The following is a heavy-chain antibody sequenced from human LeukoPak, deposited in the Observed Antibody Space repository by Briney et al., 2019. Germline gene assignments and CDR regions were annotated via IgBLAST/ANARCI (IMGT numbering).Heavy chain of an antibody. V-gene: IGHV3-48*03. Sequence: GGSLRLSCAASGFTFSGYEINWVRQAPGKGLEWVSYISFSGSTIYYADSVKGRFTISRDNAKNSLYLQMNSLRAEDTAVYYCTRQVGASSYYYIDVWGKGTTVTVSS. CDR2: ISFSGSTI. CDR3: TRQVGASSYYYIDV. D-gene: IGHD1-26*01. J-gene: IGHJ6*03. CDR1: GFTFSGYE.